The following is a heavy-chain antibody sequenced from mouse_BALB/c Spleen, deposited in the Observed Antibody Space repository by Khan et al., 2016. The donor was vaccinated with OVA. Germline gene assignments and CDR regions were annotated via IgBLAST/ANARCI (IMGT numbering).Heavy chain of an antibody. V-gene: IGHV5-6*01. CDR2: ISSGGDYT. CDR1: GFTFSSYS. CDR3: ASHVTGSFAY. Sequence: EVELVESGGDLVKPGGSLKLSCAASGFTFSSYSMSWVRQTPDKRLEWVATISSGGDYTYYPDSVKGRFTISRDNARNTLYLQMSSLKSEDTAMYYCASHVTGSFAYWGQGTVGTVSA. J-gene: IGHJ3*01. D-gene: IGHD4-1*01.